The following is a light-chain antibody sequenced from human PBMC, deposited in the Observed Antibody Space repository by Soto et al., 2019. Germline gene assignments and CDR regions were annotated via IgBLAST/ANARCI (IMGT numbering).Light chain of an antibody. CDR3: QQYGSSPRGVT. CDR2: GAS. V-gene: IGKV3-20*01. Sequence: EIVLTQSPGTLSLSPGERATLSCRASQSVSSSYLAWYQQKPGQAPRLLIYGASSRATGIPDRFSGSGSGTDFNLTISRLEPEDFAVYYCQQYGSSPRGVTFDPGTKVDIK. J-gene: IGKJ3*01. CDR1: QSVSSSY.